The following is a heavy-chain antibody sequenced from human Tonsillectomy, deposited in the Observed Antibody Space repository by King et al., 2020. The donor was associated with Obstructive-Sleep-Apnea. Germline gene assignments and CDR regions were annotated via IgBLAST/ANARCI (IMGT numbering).Heavy chain of an antibody. J-gene: IGHJ3*02. D-gene: IGHD3-10*01. CDR1: GVTFSSYA. CDR3: ARYVPHYYGSGSYYNGAFDI. V-gene: IGHV1-69*10. Sequence: QLVQSGAEVKKPGSSVKVSCKASGVTFSSYAISWVRQAPGQGLEWMGGIIPILGIDTYAQKFQGRVTITAAKAPSTAYMELRSLRSEDTAVYYCARYVPHYYGSGSYYNGAFDIWGQGTMVTVSS. CDR2: IIPILGID.